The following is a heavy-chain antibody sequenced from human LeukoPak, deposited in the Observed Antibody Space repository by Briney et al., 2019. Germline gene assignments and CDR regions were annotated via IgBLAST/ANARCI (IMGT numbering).Heavy chain of an antibody. CDR2: IKQDGSEK. CDR3: ARAHPVGITIFGGGHNWFDP. J-gene: IGHJ5*02. Sequence: GGSLRLSCAASGFTFSSYWMSGVRQAPGKGLEWVANIKQDGSEKYYVDSVKGRFTISRDNAKNSLYLQMNSLRAEDTAVYYCARAHPVGITIFGGGHNWFDPWGQGTLVTVSS. CDR1: GFTFSSYW. D-gene: IGHD3-3*01. V-gene: IGHV3-7*03.